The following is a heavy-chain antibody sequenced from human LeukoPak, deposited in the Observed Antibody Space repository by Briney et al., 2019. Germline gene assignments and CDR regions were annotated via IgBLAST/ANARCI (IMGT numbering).Heavy chain of an antibody. V-gene: IGHV4-39*01. D-gene: IGHD6-13*01. CDR1: GGSISSSNFY. CDR3: ARLEYSSTCFDY. CDR2: IFHSGGT. J-gene: IGHJ4*02. Sequence: PSETLSLTCTVSGGSISSSNFYWAWIRQPPGKGLEWIGSIFHSGGTYYNPSLRSPVTISVDTSKNQFSLKVSSVTAADMAVYYCARLEYSSTCFDYWGQGILVTVSS.